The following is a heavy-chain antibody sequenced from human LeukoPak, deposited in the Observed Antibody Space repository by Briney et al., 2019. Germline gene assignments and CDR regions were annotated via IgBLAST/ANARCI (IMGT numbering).Heavy chain of an antibody. CDR3: ASDPRYSRKQRDY. CDR1: GFTFSSYA. D-gene: IGHD6-13*01. Sequence: GGSLRLSCAASGFTFSSYAMSWVRQAPGKGLEWVSAISGSGGSTYYADSVKGRFTISRDNSKNTLYLQMNSLRAEDTAVYYCASDPRYSRKQRDYWGQGTLATVSS. J-gene: IGHJ4*02. V-gene: IGHV3-23*01. CDR2: ISGSGGST.